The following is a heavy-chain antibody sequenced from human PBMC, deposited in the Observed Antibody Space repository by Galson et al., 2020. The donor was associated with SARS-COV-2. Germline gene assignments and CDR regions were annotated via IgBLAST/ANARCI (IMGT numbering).Heavy chain of an antibody. CDR2: IYYSGST. V-gene: IGHV4-59*01. D-gene: IGHD3-9*01. J-gene: IGHJ6*03. CDR1: GGSISSYY. CDR3: ARGRYYDILTGYSARYYYMDV. Sequence: SETLSLTCTVSGGSISSYYWSWIRQPPGKGLEWIGYIYYSGSTNYNPSLKSRVTISVDTSKNQFSLKLSSVTAADTAVYYCARGRYYDILTGYSARYYYMDVWGKGTTVTISS.